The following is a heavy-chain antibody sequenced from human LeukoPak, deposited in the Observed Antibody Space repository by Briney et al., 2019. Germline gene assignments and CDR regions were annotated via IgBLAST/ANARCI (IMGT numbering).Heavy chain of an antibody. V-gene: IGHV4-34*01. Sequence: PSETLSLTCAVYGGSFSGYYWSWIRQPPGKGLEWIGEINHSGSTNYNPSLKSRVTISVDTSKNQFSLKLSSVTAADTAVYYCRRRGRRRNYYDSSGPDYWGQGTLVTVSS. CDR2: INHSGST. CDR3: RRRGRRRNYYDSSGPDY. J-gene: IGHJ4*02. D-gene: IGHD3-22*01. CDR1: GGSFSGYY.